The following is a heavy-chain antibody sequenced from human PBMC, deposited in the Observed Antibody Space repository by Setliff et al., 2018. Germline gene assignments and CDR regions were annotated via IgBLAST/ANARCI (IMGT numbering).Heavy chain of an antibody. Sequence: GASVKVSCKTSGYTFTNYGVTWVRQAPGQRLEWMGWINNYSFQIQTAQKFQDRVTITTDTSTNTASLEVRSLRSDDTAIYYCARDLFRNSGGLYCWGQGTLVTVSS. V-gene: IGHV1-18*01. CDR3: ARDLFRNSGGLYC. CDR2: INNYSFQI. D-gene: IGHD1-7*01. J-gene: IGHJ4*02. CDR1: GYTFTNYG.